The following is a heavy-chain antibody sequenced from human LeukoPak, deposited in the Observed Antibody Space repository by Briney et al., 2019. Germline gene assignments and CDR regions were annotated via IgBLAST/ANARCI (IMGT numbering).Heavy chain of an antibody. D-gene: IGHD5/OR15-5a*01. CDR2: INPSGGST. J-gene: IGHJ4*02. CDR1: GYTFTSYY. CDR3: AGSFYDLLVYFDY. Sequence: GASVKVSCKASGYTFTSYYIHWVRQAPGQGLEWMGIINPSGGSTSYAQKFQGRVTMTRDMSTSTVYMELSSLRSEDTAVYYCAGSFYDLLVYFDYWGQGTLVTVSS. V-gene: IGHV1-46*01.